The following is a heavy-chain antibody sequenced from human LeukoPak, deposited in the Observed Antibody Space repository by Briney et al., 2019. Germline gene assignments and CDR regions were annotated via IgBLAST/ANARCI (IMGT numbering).Heavy chain of an antibody. CDR3: ASLVSVGSSSYFDY. CDR1: GFTFSSYA. V-gene: IGHV3-30-3*01. Sequence: GRSLRLSCAASGFTFSSYAMHWVRQAPGKGLEWVAVISYDGSNKYYADSVKGRFTISRDNSKNTLYLQMNSLRAEDTAVYYCASLVSVGSSSYFDYWGQGTLVTVSS. CDR2: ISYDGSNK. D-gene: IGHD6-6*01. J-gene: IGHJ4*02.